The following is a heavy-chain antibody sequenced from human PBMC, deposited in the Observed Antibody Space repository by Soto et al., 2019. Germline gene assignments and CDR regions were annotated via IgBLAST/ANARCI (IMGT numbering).Heavy chain of an antibody. D-gene: IGHD5-18*01. CDR1: VFTFTSYD. Sequence: TGRALRVTCSDSVFTFTSYDMTWFRQAPGKGLEWLSTISGRGASTYDTDSVKGRFTISRDNSKNMLYLQLNSLRAEDTAVYYCAKAGRGHSYSYYYDCWGQGTLVTVSS. V-gene: IGHV3-23*01. CDR3: AKAGRGHSYSYYYDC. CDR2: ISGRGAST. J-gene: IGHJ4*02.